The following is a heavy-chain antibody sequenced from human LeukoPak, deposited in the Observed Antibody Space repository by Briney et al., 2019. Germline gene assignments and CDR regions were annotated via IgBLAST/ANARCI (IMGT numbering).Heavy chain of an antibody. CDR1: GGSISSCY. CDR3: ARDTYSGGASSVDAFDI. CDR2: IYYSGST. Sequence: PSETLSLTCTVSGGSISSCYWSWIRQPPGKGLEWIGYIYYSGSTNYNPSLKSRVTISVDTSKNQFSLKLSSVTAADTAVYYCARDTYSGGASSVDAFDIWGQGTMVTVSS. D-gene: IGHD2-21*01. J-gene: IGHJ3*02. V-gene: IGHV4-59*01.